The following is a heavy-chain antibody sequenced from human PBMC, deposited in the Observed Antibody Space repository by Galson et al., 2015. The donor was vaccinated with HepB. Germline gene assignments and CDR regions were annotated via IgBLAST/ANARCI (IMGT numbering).Heavy chain of an antibody. Sequence: SVKVSCKASGYTFNNYAVNWLRQAPGQGLEWMGGIIPVFDTPIYAQGFQDRVTITADKSTSTAYVELSSLNFEDTAVYYCARDRTQYYDTSGYSGAFDIWGQGTVVTVSS. D-gene: IGHD3-22*01. CDR2: IIPVFDTP. CDR3: ARDRTQYYDTSGYSGAFDI. CDR1: GYTFNNYA. V-gene: IGHV1-69*06. J-gene: IGHJ3*02.